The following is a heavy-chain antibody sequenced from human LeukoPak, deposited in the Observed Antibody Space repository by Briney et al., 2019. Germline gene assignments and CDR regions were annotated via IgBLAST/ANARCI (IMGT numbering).Heavy chain of an antibody. CDR3: ARPDNIAALRSNYYYYGMDV. D-gene: IGHD6-6*01. V-gene: IGHV1-46*01. CDR2: INPSGGST. Sequence: ASVKVSCKASGYTFTGYYMHWVRQAPGQGLEWMGIINPSGGSTSYAQKFQGRVTITADESTSTAYMELSSLRSEDTAVYYCARPDNIAALRSNYYYYGMDVWGQGTTVTVSS. CDR1: GYTFTGYY. J-gene: IGHJ6*02.